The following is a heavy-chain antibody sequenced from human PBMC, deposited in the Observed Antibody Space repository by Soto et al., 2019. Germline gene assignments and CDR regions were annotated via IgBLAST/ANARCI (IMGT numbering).Heavy chain of an antibody. CDR1: GFTFSYYW. J-gene: IGHJ3*01. V-gene: IGHV3-74*01. CDR2: IHSDGSST. Sequence: EVQLVESGGGLVRPGGSLRLSCAASGFTFSYYWMHWVRQAPGKGLVWVSRIHSDGSSTPYADFVKGRFISSKDNVRNTVDSQMKSLRVGATAGYYFARGHRGAFDPWGPGTVVTFSS. CDR3: ARGHRGAFDP.